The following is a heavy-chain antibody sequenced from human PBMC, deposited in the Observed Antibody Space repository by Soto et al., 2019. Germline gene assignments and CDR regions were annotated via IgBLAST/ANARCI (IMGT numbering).Heavy chain of an antibody. CDR2: IIPILGIA. Sequence: SVKVSCKASGGTFSSYTISWVRQAPGQGLEWMGRIIPILGIANHAQKFQGRVTITADKSTSTAYMELSSLRSEDTAVYYCARTNRNNSSSWHNWFAPWSQGTLVTVSS. CDR3: ARTNRNNSSSWHNWFAP. V-gene: IGHV1-69*02. D-gene: IGHD6-13*01. J-gene: IGHJ5*02. CDR1: GGTFSSYT.